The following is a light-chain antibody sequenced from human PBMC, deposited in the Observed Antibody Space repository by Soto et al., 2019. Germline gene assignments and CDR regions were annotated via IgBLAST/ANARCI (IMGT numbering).Light chain of an antibody. CDR1: SSDVGGYNY. CDR3: ISYTRSTSYV. V-gene: IGLV2-14*01. Sequence: QSALTQPASVSGSPGQSISISCTGTSSDVGGYNYVSWYQQHPGKAPKLIIYKVSNRPSGVSNRFSGSESGNTASLTISGLQSEDEADYYCISYTRSTSYVFGTGTKLTVL. J-gene: IGLJ1*01. CDR2: KVS.